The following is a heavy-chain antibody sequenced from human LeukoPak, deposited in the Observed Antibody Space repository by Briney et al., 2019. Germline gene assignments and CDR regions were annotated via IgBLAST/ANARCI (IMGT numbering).Heavy chain of an antibody. J-gene: IGHJ4*02. CDR3: ARGRYYYGSGSHFDY. V-gene: IGHV4-61*02. D-gene: IGHD3-10*01. CDR2: IYTSGST. CDR1: GGSISSGSYY. Sequence: PSETLSLTCTVSGGSISSGSYYWSWIRQPAGKGLEWIGRIYTSGSTNYNPSLKSRVTMSVDTSKNQFSLKLSSVAAADTAVYYCARGRYYYGSGSHFDYWGQGTLVTVSS.